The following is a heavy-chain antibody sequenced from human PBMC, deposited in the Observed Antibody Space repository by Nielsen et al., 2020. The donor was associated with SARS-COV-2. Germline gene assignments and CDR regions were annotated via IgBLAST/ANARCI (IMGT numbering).Heavy chain of an antibody. J-gene: IGHJ4*02. CDR1: GFTFSSYG. V-gene: IGHV3-33*01. CDR3: ARVFEFTMIAGFDY. CDR2: IWYDGSNK. Sequence: GGSLRLSCAASGFTFSSYGMHWVRQAPGKGLEWVAVIWYDGSNKYYADSVKGRFTISRDNSKNTLYLQMNSLRAEDTAVYCCARVFEFTMIAGFDYWGQGTLVTVSS. D-gene: IGHD3-22*01.